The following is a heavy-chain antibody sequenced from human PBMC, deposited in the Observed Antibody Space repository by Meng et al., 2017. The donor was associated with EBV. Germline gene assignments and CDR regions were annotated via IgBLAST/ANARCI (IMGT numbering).Heavy chain of an antibody. V-gene: IGHV1-8*01. D-gene: IGHD3-10*01. CDR3: ARDVYGSGTYRSDP. J-gene: IGHJ5*02. CDR2: MNPDSGDT. Sequence: QAQLVESGAEVKKPGASLNVSFKASGYTFTRYDINWVRQAPGQGLEWMGWMNPDSGDTGYAQKFQGRVTMARDTSINTAYMDLSNLKSEDTALYYCARDVYGSGTYRSDPWGQGTLVTVSS. CDR1: GYTFTRYD.